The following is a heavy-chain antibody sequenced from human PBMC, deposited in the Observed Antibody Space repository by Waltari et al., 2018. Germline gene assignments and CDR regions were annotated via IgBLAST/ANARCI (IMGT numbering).Heavy chain of an antibody. V-gene: IGHV3-53*01. J-gene: IGHJ4*02. D-gene: IGHD6-13*01. CDR3: ARDGPIAALDY. Sequence: EVQLVESGGGLIQPGGSLRLSCAASGFTVSSNYMSWVRQAPGKGLDVVSVIYSGGSTYYADSVKGRFTISRDNSKNTLYLQMNSLRAEDTAVYYCARDGPIAALDYWGQGTLVTVSS. CDR2: IYSGGST. CDR1: GFTVSSNY.